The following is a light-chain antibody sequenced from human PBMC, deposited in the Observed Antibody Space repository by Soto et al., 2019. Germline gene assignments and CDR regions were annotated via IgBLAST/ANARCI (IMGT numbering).Light chain of an antibody. CDR2: AAS. CDR1: QGISSY. V-gene: IGKV1-9*01. J-gene: IGKJ1*01. Sequence: DIQLTQSPSFLSASVGDRVTITCRASQGISSYLAWYQQKPGKAPKLLIYAASTLQSGVPSRFSGSGSGTEFTLTISSLQPEDFATYYCQHFDNSWTFGLGTKVEIK. CDR3: QHFDNSWT.